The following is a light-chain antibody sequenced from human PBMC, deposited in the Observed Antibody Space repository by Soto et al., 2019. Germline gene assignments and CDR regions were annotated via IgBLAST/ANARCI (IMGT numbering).Light chain of an antibody. J-gene: IGKJ1*01. CDR3: QQYGSSPLWT. CDR1: QSVSSSY. V-gene: IGKV3-20*01. CDR2: GAS. Sequence: ESVLTQSPGTLSLYPGERATLSCRASQSVSSSYLAWYQQKPGQAPRLLIYGASSRATGIPDRFSGSGSGTDFTLTISRLEPEDFAVYYCQQYGSSPLWTFGQGTKVDIK.